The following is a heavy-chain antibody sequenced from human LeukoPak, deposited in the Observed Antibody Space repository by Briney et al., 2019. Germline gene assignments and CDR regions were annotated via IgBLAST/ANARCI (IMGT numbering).Heavy chain of an antibody. CDR2: IWYDGSNK. CDR1: GFTFSGYG. J-gene: IGHJ4*02. D-gene: IGHD6-13*01. V-gene: IGHV3-33*01. Sequence: GRSLRLSCAASGFTFSGYGMHWVRQAPGKGLEWVAVIWYDGSNKYHADSVKGRFTISRDNSKNTLYLQMNSLRAEDTAVYYCARDAVIGIAAPYFGYWGQGTLVTVSS. CDR3: ARDAVIGIAAPYFGY.